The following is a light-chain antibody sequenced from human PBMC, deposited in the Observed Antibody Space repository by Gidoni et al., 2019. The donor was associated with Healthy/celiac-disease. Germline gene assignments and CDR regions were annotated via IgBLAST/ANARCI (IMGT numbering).Light chain of an antibody. CDR2: AAS. V-gene: IGKV1-39*01. Sequence: DIQMTHSPSSLSASVGDRVTITCRESQSISSYLNWYQQKPGKAPKLLIYAASSLQSGVASRFSGSGSGTDFTLTISSLQPEDFATYYCQQSYSTVDLTFGGGTKVEIK. J-gene: IGKJ4*01. CDR3: QQSYSTVDLT. CDR1: QSISSY.